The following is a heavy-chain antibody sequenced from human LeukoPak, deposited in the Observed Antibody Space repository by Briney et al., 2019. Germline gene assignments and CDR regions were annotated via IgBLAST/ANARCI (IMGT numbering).Heavy chain of an antibody. J-gene: IGHJ4*02. CDR1: GGSISSSSYY. V-gene: IGHV4-39*07. CDR2: IYYSGST. D-gene: IGHD6-6*01. CDR3: ARDREMSSSRGGDYFDY. Sequence: SETLSLTCTVSGGSISSSSYYWGWIRQPPGKGLEWIGSIYYSGSTYYNPSLKSRVTISVDTSKNQFSLKLSSVIAADTAVYYCARDREMSSSRGGDYFDYWGQGTLVTVSS.